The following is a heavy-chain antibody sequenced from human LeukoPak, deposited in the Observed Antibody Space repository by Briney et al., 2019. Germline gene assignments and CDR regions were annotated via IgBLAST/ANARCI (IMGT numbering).Heavy chain of an antibody. CDR1: GFPFYYYG. J-gene: IGHJ4*02. CDR3: AKGSFGVVIINILDY. D-gene: IGHD3-3*01. Sequence: GRSLRLSFAASGFPFYYYGMHWVRPAPGKGGGWVSSIIWNTGNIGYSDSVKGRFTISRDNAKNFLYLQMNSLRTEDTALYYCAKGSFGVVIINILDYWGQGTLVTVSS. CDR2: IIWNTGNI. V-gene: IGHV3-9*01.